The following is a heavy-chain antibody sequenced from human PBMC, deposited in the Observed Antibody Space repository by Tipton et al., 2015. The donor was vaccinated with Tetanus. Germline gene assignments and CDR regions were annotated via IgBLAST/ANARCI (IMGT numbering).Heavy chain of an antibody. V-gene: IGHV4-4*07. CDR2: IYAPGIT. Sequence: TLSLTCTVSRGSITSNYWTWIRQPAGKGLEWIGRIYAPGITNYNPSLKSRVSMSVDTSKNQFSLRVSSVTAADTALYFCARDSHVGAPVVNCFDRWGLGTLVTVSS. J-gene: IGHJ4*02. D-gene: IGHD2-21*01. CDR3: ARDSHVGAPVVNCFDR. CDR1: RGSITSNY.